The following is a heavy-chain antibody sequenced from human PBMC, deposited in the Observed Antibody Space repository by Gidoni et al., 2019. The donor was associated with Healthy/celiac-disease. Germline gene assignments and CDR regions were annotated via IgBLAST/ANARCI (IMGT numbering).Heavy chain of an antibody. V-gene: IGHV1-2*02. CDR2: INPNSGGT. Sequence: QVQLVQSGAEVKKPGASVKVSCKASGYTFTGYYMHWVRQAPGQGLEWMGWINPNSGGTNYAQKFQGRVTMTRDTSISTVYMELSRLRSDDTAVYYCARGAYYDFWSGYPYYYYYMDVWGKGTTVTVSS. D-gene: IGHD3-3*01. CDR1: GYTFTGYY. CDR3: ARGAYYDFWSGYPYYYYYMDV. J-gene: IGHJ6*03.